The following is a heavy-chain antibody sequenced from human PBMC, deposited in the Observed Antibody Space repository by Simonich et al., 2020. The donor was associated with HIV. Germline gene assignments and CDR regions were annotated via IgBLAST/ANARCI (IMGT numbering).Heavy chain of an antibody. CDR3: ARGFYQRLYYFDY. V-gene: IGHV4-34*01. CDR2: INHRGST. D-gene: IGHD2-2*01. CDR1: GGSFRGYY. Sequence: QVQLQQWGAGLLKPSETLSLTCAVYGGSFRGYYWSWIRQPPGKGLEWIGEINHRGSTNDNPSLKSRVTISVDTSKNQFSLKLSSVTAADTAVYYCARGFYQRLYYFDYWGQGTLVTVSS. J-gene: IGHJ4*02.